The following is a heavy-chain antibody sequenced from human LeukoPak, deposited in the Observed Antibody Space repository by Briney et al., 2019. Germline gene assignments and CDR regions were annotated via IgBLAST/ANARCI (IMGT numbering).Heavy chain of an antibody. V-gene: IGHV1-18*01. CDR2: INGYRGNP. D-gene: IGHD3-22*01. CDR1: GFRLTDFD. Sequence: ASVKVSCKASGFRLTDFDVVWVRQAPGQGLEWMGWINGYRGNPNYAEKFQGAVTMTTDTSTNTAYMELRSLRSDDTAVYYCARALNYYDSSGYYSQPWGQGTLVTVSS. CDR3: ARALNYYDSSGYYSQP. J-gene: IGHJ5*02.